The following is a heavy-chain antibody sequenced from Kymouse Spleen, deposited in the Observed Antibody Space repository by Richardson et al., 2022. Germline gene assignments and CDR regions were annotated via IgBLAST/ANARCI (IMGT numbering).Heavy chain of an antibody. CDR2: IKSKTDGGTT. D-gene: IGHD1-7*01. J-gene: IGHJ6*02. CDR1: GFTFSNAW. Sequence: EVQLVESGGGLVKPGGSLRLSCAASGFTFSNAWMSWVRQAPGKGLEWVGRIKSKTDGGTTDYAAPVKGRFTISRDDSKNTLYLQMNSLKTEDTAVYYCTTDRYNWNYDYYYYGMDVWGQGTTVTVSS. CDR3: TTDRYNWNYDYYYYGMDV. V-gene: IGHV3-15*01.